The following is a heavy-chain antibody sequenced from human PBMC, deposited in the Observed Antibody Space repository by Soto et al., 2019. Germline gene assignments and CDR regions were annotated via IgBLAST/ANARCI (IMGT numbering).Heavy chain of an antibody. V-gene: IGHV3-33*01. CDR3: AIDLKANSRVGFSY. CDR1: GFTFSSYG. D-gene: IGHD1-26*01. J-gene: IGHJ4*02. Sequence: PGGSLRLSCAASGFTFSSYGMHWVRQAPGKGLEWVAVIWYDGSKKYYADSVEGRFTISKDNSKNTRYLQMNSLRAADTAVYYFAIDLKANSRVGFSYCGQGSLVTVSS. CDR2: IWYDGSKK.